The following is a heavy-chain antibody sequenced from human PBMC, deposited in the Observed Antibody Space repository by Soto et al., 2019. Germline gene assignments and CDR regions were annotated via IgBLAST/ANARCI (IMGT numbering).Heavy chain of an antibody. CDR2: IIPIFGTA. J-gene: IGHJ6*02. CDR1: GGTFSSYA. Sequence: ASVKVSCKASGGTFSSYAISWVRQAPGQGLEWMGGIIPIFGTANYAQKFQGRVTITADESTSTAYMELGSLRSEDTAVYYCARLGPTMVRGVILPYYYGMDVWGQGTTVTVS. V-gene: IGHV1-69*13. CDR3: ARLGPTMVRGVILPYYYGMDV. D-gene: IGHD3-10*01.